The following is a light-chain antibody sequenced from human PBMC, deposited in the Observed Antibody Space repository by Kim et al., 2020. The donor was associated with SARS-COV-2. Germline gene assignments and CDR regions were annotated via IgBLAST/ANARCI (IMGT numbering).Light chain of an antibody. V-gene: IGKV1-27*01. Sequence: DIQLTQSPSSLSASTGDRVTITCRASQDIANSLAWYQQKPGKVPQVLIYAASTLQSGVPSRFSGSGSGTEFTLTIGSLQTEDVAPYYCQKYHSAPWTFGPVTKVDLK. CDR1: QDIANS. CDR3: QKYHSAPWT. J-gene: IGKJ1*01. CDR2: AAS.